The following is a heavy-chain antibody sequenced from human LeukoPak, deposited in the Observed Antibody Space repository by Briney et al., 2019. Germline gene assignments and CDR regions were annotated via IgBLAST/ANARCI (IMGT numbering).Heavy chain of an antibody. J-gene: IGHJ4*02. CDR2: ISGSGGST. D-gene: IGHD6-13*01. CDR1: GYTFTSYG. Sequence: ASVKVSCKASGYTFTSYGISWVRQAPGKGLEWVSAISGSGGSTYYADSVKGRFTISRDNSKNTLYLQMNSLRAEDMAVYYCAKGAAALFDYWGQGTLVTVSS. CDR3: AKGAAALFDY. V-gene: IGHV3-23*01.